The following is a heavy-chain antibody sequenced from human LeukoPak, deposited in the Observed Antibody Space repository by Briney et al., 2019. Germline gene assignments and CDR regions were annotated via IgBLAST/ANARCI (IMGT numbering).Heavy chain of an antibody. J-gene: IGHJ6*03. D-gene: IGHD2-2*01. V-gene: IGHV4-38-2*02. CDR3: ARQTVVPAAISRYYYMDV. CDR1: GYSISSGYY. Sequence: SETLSLTCTVSGYSISSGYYWGWIRQPPGKGLEWIGSIYHSGSSYYNPSLKSRVTISVDTSKNQFSLKLSSVTAADTAVYYCARQTVVPAAISRYYYMDVWGKGTTVTVSS. CDR2: IYHSGSS.